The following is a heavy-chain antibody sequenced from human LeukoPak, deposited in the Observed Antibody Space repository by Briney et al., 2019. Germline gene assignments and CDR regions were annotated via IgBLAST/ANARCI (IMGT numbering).Heavy chain of an antibody. D-gene: IGHD3-10*01. CDR3: ARSYGSASYIIDY. Sequence: KPGRSLRLSCEVSGFTFFMYTMHWVRRAPAKGLEWVSLVSYDGSNEYYVDSVTGRFTISRDNSKNTLYLQMNSLRPEDTAVYYCARSYGSASYIIDYWGQGTLVTVSS. CDR2: VSYDGSNE. V-gene: IGHV3-30*04. J-gene: IGHJ4*02. CDR1: GFTFFMYT.